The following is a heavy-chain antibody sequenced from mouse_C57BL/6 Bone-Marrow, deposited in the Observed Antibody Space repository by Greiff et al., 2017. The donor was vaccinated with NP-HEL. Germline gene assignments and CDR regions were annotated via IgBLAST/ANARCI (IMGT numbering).Heavy chain of an antibody. D-gene: IGHD1-1*01. Sequence: QVQLQQPGAELVRPGSSVKLSCKASGYTFTSYWMDWVKQRPGQGLEWIGNIYPSDSETHYNQKFKDKATLTVDKSSSTAYMQLSSLTSEDSAVYYCARRLRSFWYFDVWGTGTTVTVSS. J-gene: IGHJ1*03. CDR1: GYTFTSYW. CDR3: ARRLRSFWYFDV. V-gene: IGHV1-61*01. CDR2: IYPSDSET.